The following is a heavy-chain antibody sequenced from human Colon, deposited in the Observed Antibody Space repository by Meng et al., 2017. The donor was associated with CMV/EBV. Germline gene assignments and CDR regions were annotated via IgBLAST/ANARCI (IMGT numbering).Heavy chain of an antibody. Sequence: ASVKVSCKASGYTFTGYHMHWVRQAPGQGLEWMGWINPKSGDTTYAQSFQDRVTMTRDTSISTAYMELSSLTSDDTAVYYCARASGNYFDFDYWGQGMLVTVSS. D-gene: IGHD1-26*01. CDR1: GYTFTGYH. CDR2: INPKSGDT. CDR3: ARASGNYFDFDY. V-gene: IGHV1-2*02. J-gene: IGHJ4*02.